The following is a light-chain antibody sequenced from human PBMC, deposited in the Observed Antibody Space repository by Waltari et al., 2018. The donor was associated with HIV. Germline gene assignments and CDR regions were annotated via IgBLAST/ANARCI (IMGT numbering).Light chain of an antibody. CDR3: AAWDDSLNGWV. V-gene: IGLV1-44*01. CDR1: SSNIGSTI. CDR2: SNK. J-gene: IGLJ3*02. Sequence: QSVLTQPPSASGTPGQRVTISCSGCSSNIGSTIENWYQQLPGTAPKLLIYSNKQRPSGVPDRFSGSKSGTSASLAISGLQSEDEADYYCAAWDDSLNGWVFGGGTKLTVL.